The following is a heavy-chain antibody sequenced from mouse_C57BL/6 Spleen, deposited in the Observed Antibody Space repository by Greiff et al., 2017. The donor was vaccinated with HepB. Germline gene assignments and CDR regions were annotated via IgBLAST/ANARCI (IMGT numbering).Heavy chain of an antibody. D-gene: IGHD1-1*01. CDR3: ARGTTVPHAMDY. Sequence: QVQLMQPGAELVKPGASVKMSCKASGYTFTSYWITWVKQRPGQGLEWIGDIYPGSGSTNYNEKFKSKATLTVDTSSSTAYMQLSSLTSEDSAVYYCARGTTVPHAMDYWGQGTSVTVSS. V-gene: IGHV1-55*01. J-gene: IGHJ4*01. CDR2: IYPGSGST. CDR1: GYTFTSYW.